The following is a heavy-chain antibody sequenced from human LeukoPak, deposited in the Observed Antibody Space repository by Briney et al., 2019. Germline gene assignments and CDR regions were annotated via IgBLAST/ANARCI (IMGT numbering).Heavy chain of an antibody. CDR1: GGSFSGYY. J-gene: IGHJ3*02. D-gene: IGHD6-6*01. CDR3: ASPIAARRHAFDI. Sequence: SETLSLTCAVYGGSFSGYYWSWIGHPPGKGLEWIVEINHSGSTNYNPSLKSRVTISVDTSKNQFSLKLSSVTAADTAVYYCASPIAARRHAFDIWGQGTMVTVSS. CDR2: INHSGST. V-gene: IGHV4-34*01.